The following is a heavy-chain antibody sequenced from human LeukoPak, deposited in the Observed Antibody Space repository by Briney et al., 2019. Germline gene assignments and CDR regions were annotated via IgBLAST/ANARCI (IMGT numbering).Heavy chain of an antibody. Sequence: SETLSLTCTVSGGSISSYYWSWIRQPPGKGLEWIGYIYYSGSTNYNPSLKSRVTISVDTSKNQFSLKLSSVTAADTAVYYCARRADYYDPKDAFDIWGQGTMVTVSS. D-gene: IGHD3-22*01. V-gene: IGHV4-59*01. CDR1: GGSISSYY. CDR3: ARRADYYDPKDAFDI. CDR2: IYYSGST. J-gene: IGHJ3*02.